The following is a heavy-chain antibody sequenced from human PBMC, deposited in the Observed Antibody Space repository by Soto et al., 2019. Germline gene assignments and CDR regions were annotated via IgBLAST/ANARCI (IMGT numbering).Heavy chain of an antibody. V-gene: IGHV3-15*07. J-gene: IGHJ4*02. CDR2: IKSKTDGGTT. Sequence: EVQLVESGGGLVKPGGSLRLSCAASGFTFSNAWMNWDRQAPGKGLEWVGRIKSKTDGGTTDYAAPVKGRFTISRDDSKNTLYLQMNSLKTEDTAVYYCTTDRGDGYNVDYWGQGTLVTVSS. CDR1: GFTFSNAW. D-gene: IGHD5-12*01. CDR3: TTDRGDGYNVDY.